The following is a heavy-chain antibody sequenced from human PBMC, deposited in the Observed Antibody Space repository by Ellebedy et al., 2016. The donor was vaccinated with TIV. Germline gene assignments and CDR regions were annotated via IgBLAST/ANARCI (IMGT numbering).Heavy chain of an antibody. J-gene: IGHJ4*02. V-gene: IGHV3-23*01. Sequence: GGSLRLSCAASGFTFNRYAMSWVRQAPGKGLEWVSAISGSGGSTYYADSVKGRFTISRDNSKNTLYLQMNSLRAEDTAVYYCAKDITYTGSYLVYWGQGTLVTVSS. CDR3: AKDITYTGSYLVY. CDR1: GFTFNRYA. CDR2: ISGSGGST. D-gene: IGHD1-26*01.